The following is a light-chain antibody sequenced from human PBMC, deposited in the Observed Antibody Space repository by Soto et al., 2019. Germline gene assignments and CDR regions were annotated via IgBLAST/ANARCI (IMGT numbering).Light chain of an antibody. CDR1: SSDVGGYNY. J-gene: IGLJ1*01. CDR2: DVS. V-gene: IGLV2-14*01. CDR3: SSSTSSTYV. Sequence: QSVLTQPASVSGSPGQSITISCTGTSSDVGGYNYVSWYQQHPGKAPKLMIYDVSNRPSGVSNRFSGSKSGNTASLTISGLQAEDETDYYCSSSTSSTYVFGTGTKVTVL.